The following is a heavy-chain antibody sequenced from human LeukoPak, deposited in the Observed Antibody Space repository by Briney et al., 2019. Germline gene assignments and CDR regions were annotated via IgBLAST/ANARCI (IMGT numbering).Heavy chain of an antibody. Sequence: ASVKVSCKASGYTVTGYYMHWVRQAPGQGLEWMGWIYPNSGGTNQGRVTMTRDTSISTAYMELSRLRSDDTAVYYCAREGVGPTDDAFDFWGQGAMVTVSS. CDR2: IYPNSGGT. CDR3: AREGVGPTDDAFDF. CDR1: GYTVTGYY. D-gene: IGHD1-26*01. V-gene: IGHV1-2*02. J-gene: IGHJ3*01.